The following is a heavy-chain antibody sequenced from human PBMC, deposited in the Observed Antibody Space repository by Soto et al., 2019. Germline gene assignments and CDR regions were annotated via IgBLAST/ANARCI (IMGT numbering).Heavy chain of an antibody. Sequence: QVQLVQSGAEVKKPGASVKVSCKASGYTFTSYAMHWVRQAPGQRLEWMGWINAGNGNTKYSQKFQGRVTITRDTSASTAYMELSSLRSEDTAVYYCARIPSPSNDYGEIYYYYGMDVWGQGTTVTVSS. J-gene: IGHJ6*02. CDR1: GYTFTSYA. CDR3: ARIPSPSNDYGEIYYYYGMDV. D-gene: IGHD4-17*01. V-gene: IGHV1-3*01. CDR2: INAGNGNT.